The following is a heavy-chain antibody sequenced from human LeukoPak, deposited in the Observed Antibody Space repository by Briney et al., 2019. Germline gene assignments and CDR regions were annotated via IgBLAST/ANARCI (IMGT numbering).Heavy chain of an antibody. Sequence: GGSLRLSCAASGFTFSSYAMHWVRQAPGKGLEWVAVISYDGSNKYYADSVKGRFTISRDNSKNTLYLQMNSLRAEDTAVYYCAREYVAGAYGLGDWGQGTLVTVSS. CDR1: GFTFSSYA. J-gene: IGHJ4*02. CDR2: ISYDGSNK. CDR3: AREYVAGAYGLGD. D-gene: IGHD3-10*01. V-gene: IGHV3-30-3*01.